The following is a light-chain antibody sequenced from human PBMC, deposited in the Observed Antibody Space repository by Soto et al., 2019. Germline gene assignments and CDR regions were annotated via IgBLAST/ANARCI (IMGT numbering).Light chain of an antibody. J-gene: IGLJ2*01. V-gene: IGLV2-14*03. Sequence: QSALTQPASVSGSPGQSITISCTGTSSDVGGYNYVSWYQQHPGKAPKLLICDVTNRPSGVSNRFSGSKSGNTASLTISGLRTEDEADYYCSSFASSIPLVFGGGTKVTVL. CDR3: SSFASSIPLV. CDR1: SSDVGGYNY. CDR2: DVT.